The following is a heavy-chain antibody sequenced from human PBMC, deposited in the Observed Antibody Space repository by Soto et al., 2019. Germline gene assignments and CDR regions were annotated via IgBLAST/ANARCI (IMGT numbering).Heavy chain of an antibody. CDR3: ARDQSGNLAAAGY. J-gene: IGHJ4*02. D-gene: IGHD6-13*01. Sequence: ASLKVSCKTSGYTFISYGISWVRQAPGQGLEWMGWISAYNDNTNYAQKLQGRVTMTTDTSTSTAYMELRSLRSDDTAVYYCARDQSGNLAAAGYWGQGTLVTVSS. CDR2: ISAYNDNT. CDR1: GYTFISYG. V-gene: IGHV1-18*01.